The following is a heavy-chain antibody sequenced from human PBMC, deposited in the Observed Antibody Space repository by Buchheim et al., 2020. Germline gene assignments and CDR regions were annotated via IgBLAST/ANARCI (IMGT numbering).Heavy chain of an antibody. Sequence: QVQLQQWGAGRLKPSETLSLTCAVYGGSFSGYYWSWIRQPPGKGLEWIGEINHSGSTTYNPSLKSRVTISVNTSKNHFSLKLSSVTAADTAVYYCARRGSGLFWYFDLWGRGTL. V-gene: IGHV4-34*01. CDR1: GGSFSGYY. CDR3: ARRGSGLFWYFDL. CDR2: INHSGST. J-gene: IGHJ2*01. D-gene: IGHD6-19*01.